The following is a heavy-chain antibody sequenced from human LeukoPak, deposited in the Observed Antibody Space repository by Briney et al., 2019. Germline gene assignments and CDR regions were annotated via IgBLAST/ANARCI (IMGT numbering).Heavy chain of an antibody. CDR2: INPNSGGT. CDR3: ARVLTGTTPWVDY. D-gene: IGHD1-7*01. J-gene: IGHJ4*02. V-gene: IGHV1-2*02. Sequence: GASVKVSCKASGYTFTGYYMHWVQQAPGQGLEWMGWINPNSGGTNYAQKFQGRVTMTRDTSISTAYMELSRLRSDDTAVYYCARVLTGTTPWVDYWGQGTLSPSPQ. CDR1: GYTFTGYY.